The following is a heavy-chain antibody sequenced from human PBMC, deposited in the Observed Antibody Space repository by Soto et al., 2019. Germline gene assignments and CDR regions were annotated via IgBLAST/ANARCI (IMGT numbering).Heavy chain of an antibody. CDR1: GFTFSDSW. CDR2: IKQDGSNK. J-gene: IGHJ6*02. Sequence: GGSLRLSCAASGFTFSDSWMDWVRQAPGKGPEWVANIKQDGSNKYYADSVKGRFTISRDNSKNTLYLQMNSLRAEDTAVYYCARVRGCSSTSCYSYYYGMDVWGQGTTVTVSS. V-gene: IGHV3-7*01. CDR3: ARVRGCSSTSCYSYYYGMDV. D-gene: IGHD2-2*02.